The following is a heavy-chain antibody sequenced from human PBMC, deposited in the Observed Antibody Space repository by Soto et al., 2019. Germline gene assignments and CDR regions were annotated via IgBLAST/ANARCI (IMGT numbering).Heavy chain of an antibody. CDR3: ARDGAYYGSGGDPNAFDI. J-gene: IGHJ3*02. CDR2: ISAYNGNT. Sequence: QVQLVQSGAEVKKPGASVKVSCKASGYTFTSYGISWVRQAPGQGLEWMGWISAYNGNTNYAQKLQGRVTMTTDTSKSTAYMELRRLRADDTGVYYCARDGAYYGSGGDPNAFDIWGQGTMVTVSS. V-gene: IGHV1-18*01. D-gene: IGHD3-10*01. CDR1: GYTFTSYG.